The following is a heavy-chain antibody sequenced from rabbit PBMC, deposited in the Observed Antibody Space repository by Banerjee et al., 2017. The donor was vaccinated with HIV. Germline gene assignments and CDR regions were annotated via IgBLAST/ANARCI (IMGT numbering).Heavy chain of an antibody. V-gene: IGHV1S45*01. J-gene: IGHJ6*01. CDR3: ARGGVGTTYPYGGMDL. CDR2: IDTYSDNT. D-gene: IGHD8-1*01. CDR1: GFSFSSGLP. Sequence: QEQLVESGGGLVTPGESLTLTCKTSGFSFSSGLPMCWVRQAPGKGLEWIASIDTYSDNTYYAIWAIGRFTISKASSTTVTLQVTSLTAADTATYFCARGGVGTTYPYGGMDLWGPGTLVTVS.